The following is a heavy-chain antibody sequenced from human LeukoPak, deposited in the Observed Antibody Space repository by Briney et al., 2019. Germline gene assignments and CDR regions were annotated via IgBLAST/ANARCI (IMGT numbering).Heavy chain of an antibody. CDR2: IYTSGST. CDR3: ARDLVLRGRITIFGVVTPKAFDI. J-gene: IGHJ3*02. CDR1: GGSISSYY. Sequence: PSETLSLTCTVSGGSISSYYWSWIRQPAGKGLEWIGRIYTSGSTNYNPSLKSRVTMSVDTSKNQFSLKLSSVTAADTAVYYCARDLVLRGRITIFGVVTPKAFDIWGQGTMVTVSS. V-gene: IGHV4-4*07. D-gene: IGHD3-3*01.